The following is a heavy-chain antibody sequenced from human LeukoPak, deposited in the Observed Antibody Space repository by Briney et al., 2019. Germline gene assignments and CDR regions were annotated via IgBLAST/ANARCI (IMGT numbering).Heavy chain of an antibody. V-gene: IGHV3-11*01. CDR3: ARTAYYYDSSGYDDAIDI. J-gene: IGHJ3*02. CDR2: ISRSGSII. Sequence: PGGSLRLSCVASGFTFSNYWMSWVRQAPGKGLEWVSHISRSGSIIYNADSVKGRITISRDNAKNSLYLQMNSLRAEDTAVYYCARTAYYYDSSGYDDAIDIWGQGTMVTVSS. D-gene: IGHD3-22*01. CDR1: GFTFSNYW.